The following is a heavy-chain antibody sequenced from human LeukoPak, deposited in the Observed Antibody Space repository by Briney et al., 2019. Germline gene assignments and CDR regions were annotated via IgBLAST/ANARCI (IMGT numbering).Heavy chain of an antibody. Sequence: PGGSLRLSCAASGFTFGAHAMSWVRQAPGKGREGVSTVSIGGNGTYYTDSVQARFTLSRRNSKNIVFLQMNSLRVDDTAIYYCAKDFGVTGAEIFDYWGQGTLVTVSS. J-gene: IGHJ4*02. CDR1: GFTFGAHA. D-gene: IGHD2-8*01. CDR2: VSIGGNGT. CDR3: AKDFGVTGAEIFDY. V-gene: IGHV3-23*01.